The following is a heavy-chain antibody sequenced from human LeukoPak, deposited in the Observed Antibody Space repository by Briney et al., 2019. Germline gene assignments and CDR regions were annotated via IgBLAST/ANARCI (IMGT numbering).Heavy chain of an antibody. J-gene: IGHJ4*02. CDR2: INHSGST. D-gene: IGHD1-26*01. Sequence: SETLSLTCAVYGGSFSGYYWSWIRQPPGKGLEWIGEINHSGSTNYNPSLKSRVTISVDTSKNQFSLKLSSVTAADTAVYYCATEIGTFYFYSWGQGTLVTVSS. CDR3: ATEIGTFYFYS. CDR1: GGSFSGYY. V-gene: IGHV4-34*01.